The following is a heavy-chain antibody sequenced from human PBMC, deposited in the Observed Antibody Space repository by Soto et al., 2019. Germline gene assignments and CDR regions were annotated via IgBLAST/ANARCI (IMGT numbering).Heavy chain of an antibody. CDR2: IKQDGSEK. CDR3: ARADYYDSSGYYCGN. CDR1: GFTFRSHW. V-gene: IGHV3-7*04. D-gene: IGHD3-22*01. Sequence: GGSLRLSCSASGFTFRSHWMSWVRQAPGKGLEWVANIKQDGSEKYYVDSVKGRVTISRDNAKNSLYLQMNSLRAEDTAVYYCARADYYDSSGYYCGNWGQGTLVTVSS. J-gene: IGHJ4*02.